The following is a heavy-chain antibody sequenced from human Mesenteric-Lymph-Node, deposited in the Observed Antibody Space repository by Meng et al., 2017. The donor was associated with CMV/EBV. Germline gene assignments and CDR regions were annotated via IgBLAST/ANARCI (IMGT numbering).Heavy chain of an antibody. J-gene: IGHJ4*02. V-gene: IGHV3-30-3*01. CDR2: ISYDGSNK. D-gene: IGHD2-21*01. CDR1: GFTFSSYA. CDR3: VRGGSTYYGY. Sequence: GESLKISCAASGFTFSSYAMHWVRQAPGKGLEWVAVISYDGSNKYYADSVKGRFTISRDNSKNTLFLQMNNLRGEDTAVYYCVRGGSTYYGYWGQGSLVTVSS.